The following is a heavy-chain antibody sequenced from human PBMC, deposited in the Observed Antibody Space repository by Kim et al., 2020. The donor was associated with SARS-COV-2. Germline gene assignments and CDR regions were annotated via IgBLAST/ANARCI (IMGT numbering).Heavy chain of an antibody. Sequence: YAQPFTGRFVFSVDTSVSTTYLQISSLKAEDTALYYCARVIWGSYRYTDSWGQGTLVTVSS. J-gene: IGHJ4*02. D-gene: IGHD3-16*02. CDR3: ARVIWGSYRYTDS. V-gene: IGHV7-4-1*02.